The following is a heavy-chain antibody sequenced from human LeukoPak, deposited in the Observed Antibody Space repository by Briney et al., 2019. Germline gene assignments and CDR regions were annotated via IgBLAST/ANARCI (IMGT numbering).Heavy chain of an antibody. V-gene: IGHV3-11*01. J-gene: IGHJ6*03. CDR2: ISSRGSTI. Sequence: GGSLRLSCAASGFTFSDYYMSWIRQAPGKGLEWVSYISSRGSTIYYADSVKGRFTISRDNAKNSLYLQMNSLRAEDTAVYYCASIKIAAAGTFYYYYYMDVWGKGTTVTVSS. D-gene: IGHD6-13*01. CDR3: ASIKIAAAGTFYYYYYMDV. CDR1: GFTFSDYY.